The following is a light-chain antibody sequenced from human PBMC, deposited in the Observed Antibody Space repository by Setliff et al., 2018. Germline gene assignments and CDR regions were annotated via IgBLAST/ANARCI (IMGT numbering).Light chain of an antibody. CDR2: NNN. Sequence: QRVTISCSGSSSNIGTNTVNWYQPLPGTAPKLLIYNNNRRPSGVPDRFSGSKSGTSAFLAISGLQSEDEADYYCAAWDDSLNGYVFGTGTKV. J-gene: IGLJ1*01. V-gene: IGLV1-44*01. CDR3: AAWDDSLNGYV. CDR1: SSNIGTNT.